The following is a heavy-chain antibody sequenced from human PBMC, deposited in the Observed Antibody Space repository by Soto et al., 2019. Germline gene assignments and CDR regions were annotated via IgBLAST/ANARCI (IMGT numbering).Heavy chain of an antibody. J-gene: IGHJ5*02. D-gene: IGHD3-22*01. CDR1: GFTFSGSA. V-gene: IGHV3-73*01. CDR2: IRSKANSYAT. Sequence: PGGSLRLSCAASGFTFSGSAMHWVRQASGKGLEWVGRIRSKANSYATAYAASVKGRFTISRDDSKNTAYLQMNSLKTEDTAVYYCTRQTWDYYDRSEFFDPWGQGTLVTVSS. CDR3: TRQTWDYYDRSEFFDP.